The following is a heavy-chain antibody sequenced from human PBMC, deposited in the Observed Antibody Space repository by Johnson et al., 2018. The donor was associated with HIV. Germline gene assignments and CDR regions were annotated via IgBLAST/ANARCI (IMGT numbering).Heavy chain of an antibody. V-gene: IGHV3-30-3*01. CDR1: GFTFSTYA. Sequence: QVQLVESGGCVVQPGRSLRLSCAASGFTFSTYAMHWVRQAPGKGLEWVTLISYDGSNTYYADSVKGRFTISRENSKNTLYLQMNNLRPEDTALYYCARAPSVGADDAFDIWGQGTMVTVSS. CDR3: ARAPSVGADDAFDI. D-gene: IGHD1-26*01. J-gene: IGHJ3*02. CDR2: ISYDGSNT.